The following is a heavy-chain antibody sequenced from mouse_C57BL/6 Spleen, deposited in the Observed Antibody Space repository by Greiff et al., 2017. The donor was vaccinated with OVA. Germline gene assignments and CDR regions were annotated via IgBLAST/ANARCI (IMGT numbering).Heavy chain of an antibody. CDR3: ARREDDYGEDDARDD. Sequence: QVQLQQSGTELVKPGASVKLSCKASGYTFTSYWMHWVKQRPGQGLEWIGNINPCYGGTNYNEKFKSKATLTVDQSSSTAYIQLSSLTSEDSAVYYCARREDDYGEDDARDDWGQGTSVTVSA. D-gene: IGHD2-4*01. CDR1: GYTFTSYW. V-gene: IGHV1-53*01. CDR2: INPCYGGT. J-gene: IGHJ4*01.